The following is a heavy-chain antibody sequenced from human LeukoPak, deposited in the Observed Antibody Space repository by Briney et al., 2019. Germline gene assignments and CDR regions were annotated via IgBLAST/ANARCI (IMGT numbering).Heavy chain of an antibody. CDR2: ISAYNGNT. J-gene: IGHJ4*02. CDR1: GYTFTSYG. D-gene: IGHD6-13*01. V-gene: IGHV1-18*01. Sequence: ASVKVSCKASGYTFTSYGISWVRQAPGQGLEWMGRISAYNGNTNYAQKLQGRVTMTTDTSTSTAYMELRSLRSDDTAVYYCARTGYSSSWFRIGFDYWGQGTLVTVSS. CDR3: ARTGYSSSWFRIGFDY.